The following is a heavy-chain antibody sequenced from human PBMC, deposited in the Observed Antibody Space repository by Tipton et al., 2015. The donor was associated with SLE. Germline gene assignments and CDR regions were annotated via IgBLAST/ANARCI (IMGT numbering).Heavy chain of an antibody. V-gene: IGHV4-61*02. Sequence: TLSLTCTVSGDSMRSSMTTYYWSWIRQTAGKGPEWMGRIFVSGTTNYNPSLKSRLTISADTSKNQISLKLNSVTAADTAVYYCARVEKDRYGGTEYFQHWGQGTLVTVSS. D-gene: IGHD3-10*01. CDR3: ARVEKDRYGGTEYFQH. J-gene: IGHJ1*01. CDR2: IFVSGTT. CDR1: GDSMRSSMTTYY.